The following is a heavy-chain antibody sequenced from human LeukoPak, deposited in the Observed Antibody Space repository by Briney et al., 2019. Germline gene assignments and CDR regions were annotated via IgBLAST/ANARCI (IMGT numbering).Heavy chain of an antibody. V-gene: IGHV4-61*08. CDR2: IYYSGST. Sequence: SETLSLTCTVSGGSISSGDYYWSWIRQPPGKGLEWIGYIYYSGSTNYNPSLRSRVTISVDTSKNQFSLKLSSVTAADTAVYYCARDSVDTAFDYWGQGTLVTVSS. J-gene: IGHJ4*02. D-gene: IGHD5-18*01. CDR3: ARDSVDTAFDY. CDR1: GGSISSGDYY.